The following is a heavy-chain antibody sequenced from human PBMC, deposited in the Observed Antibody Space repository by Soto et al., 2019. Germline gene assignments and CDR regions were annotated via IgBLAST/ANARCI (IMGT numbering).Heavy chain of an antibody. CDR2: ISGYNGNT. D-gene: IGHD1-1*01. J-gene: IGHJ4*02. CDR3: ARDPRYGGD. CDR1: GYTFTNYG. V-gene: IGHV1-18*01. Sequence: QVQLVQSGAEVKKPGASVKVSYKASGYTFTNYGIIWVRQAPGQGLEWMGWISGYNGNTHYAQKLQGRLTMTTDTSTTTAYMELGSLRSEDTAMYYCARDPRYGGDWGQGTLVTVSS.